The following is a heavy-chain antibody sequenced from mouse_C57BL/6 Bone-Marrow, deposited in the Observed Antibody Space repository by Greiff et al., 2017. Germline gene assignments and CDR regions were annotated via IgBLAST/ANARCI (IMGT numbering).Heavy chain of an antibody. CDR1: GYTFTSYT. CDR2: INPSSGYT. D-gene: IGHD1-1*02. Sequence: QVQLQQSGAELARPGASVKMSCKASGYTFTSYTMHWVKQRPGQGLEWIGYINPSSGYTKYNQKFKDKATLTADKSYSTAYMQLSSLKSEDSAVYYCARSSYGPFAYWGQGTLVTFSA. J-gene: IGHJ3*01. CDR3: ARSSYGPFAY. V-gene: IGHV1-4*01.